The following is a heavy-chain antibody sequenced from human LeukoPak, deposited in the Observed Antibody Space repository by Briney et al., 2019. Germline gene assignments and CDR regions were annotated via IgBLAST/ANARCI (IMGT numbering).Heavy chain of an antibody. CDR2: IYYSGST. J-gene: IGHJ3*02. V-gene: IGHV4-59*01. D-gene: IGHD3-16*02. CDR3: ARERGGSYRDVDAFDI. CDR1: GGSISSYY. Sequence: SETLSLTCTVSGGSISSYYWSWIRQPPGKGLEWIGYIYYSGSTNYNPSLKSRLTISTDTSKNQFSLKLSSVTAADTAVYYCARERGGSYRDVDAFDIWGQGTMVTVSS.